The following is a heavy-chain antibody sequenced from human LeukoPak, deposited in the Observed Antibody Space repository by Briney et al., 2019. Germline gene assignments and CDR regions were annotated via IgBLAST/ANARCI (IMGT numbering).Heavy chain of an antibody. CDR3: ARDTSVGFDY. J-gene: IGHJ4*02. V-gene: IGHV1-46*01. CDR1: GYTFTGYY. Sequence: ASVKVSCKTSGYTFTGYYIHWVRQAPGQGLEWMGIINPSGGSTSYAQKFQGRVTMTRDMSTSTVYMELSSLRSEDTAVYYCARDTSVGFDYWGQGTLVTVSS. CDR2: INPSGGST.